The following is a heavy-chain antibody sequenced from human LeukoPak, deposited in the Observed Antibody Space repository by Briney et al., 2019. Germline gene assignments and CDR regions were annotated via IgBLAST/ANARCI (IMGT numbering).Heavy chain of an antibody. D-gene: IGHD6-19*01. J-gene: IGHJ4*02. CDR3: ARGRYSSGWYGGEINY. CDR2: IYYSGST. CDR1: GGSISSYY. V-gene: IGHV4-59*01. Sequence: ASETLSLTCTVSGGSISSYYWNWIRQPPGKGLEWIGYIYYSGSTNYNPSPKSRVTISVDTSKNQFSLKLSSVTAAGTAVYYCARGRYSSGWYGGEINYWGQGTLVTVSS.